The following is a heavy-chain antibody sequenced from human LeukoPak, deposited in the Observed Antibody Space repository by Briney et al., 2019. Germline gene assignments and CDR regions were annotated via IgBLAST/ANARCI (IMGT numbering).Heavy chain of an antibody. Sequence: SETLSLTCTVSGGSIGASYWSWIRQPPGKGLEWIGYIYYSGTTNYNPSLQSRVTISVATSKNQFSLKLSSVTAADTALYYCARDRASAGGFDYWGQGTLVTVSS. CDR2: IYYSGTT. CDR1: GGSIGASY. D-gene: IGHD2-15*01. V-gene: IGHV4-59*01. J-gene: IGHJ4*02. CDR3: ARDRASAGGFDY.